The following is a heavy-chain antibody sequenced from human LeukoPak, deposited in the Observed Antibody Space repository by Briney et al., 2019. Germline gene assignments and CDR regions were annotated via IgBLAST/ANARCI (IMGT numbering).Heavy chain of an antibody. D-gene: IGHD1-1*01. Sequence: SETLSLTRTVSGYSISSGYYWGWIRQPPGKGLEWIGSFDHSGSTYYNPSLKSRITISVDTSKNQFSLKLSSVTAADTAVYYCAREGPTSFSDYWGQGTLVTVSS. CDR3: AREGPTSFSDY. CDR2: FDHSGST. V-gene: IGHV4-38-2*02. CDR1: GYSISSGYY. J-gene: IGHJ4*02.